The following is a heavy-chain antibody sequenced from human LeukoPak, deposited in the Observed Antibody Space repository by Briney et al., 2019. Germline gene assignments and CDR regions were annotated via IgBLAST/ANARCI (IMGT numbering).Heavy chain of an antibody. CDR2: IYYSGST. J-gene: IGHJ3*02. CDR1: GGSVNRGGYY. Sequence: PSETLSLTCTVSGGSVNRGGYYWSWIRQHPGKGLEWIGYIYYSGSTYYNPSLKSRVSISVDTSKNQFSLKLSSVTAADTAVYYCARVAVVTSFSAFDIWGPGTLVTVSS. CDR3: ARVAVVTSFSAFDI. D-gene: IGHD2-21*02. V-gene: IGHV4-31*03.